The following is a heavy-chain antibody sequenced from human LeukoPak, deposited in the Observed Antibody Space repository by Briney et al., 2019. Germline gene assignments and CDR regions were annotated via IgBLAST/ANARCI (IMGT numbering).Heavy chain of an antibody. J-gene: IGHJ6*02. V-gene: IGHV3-48*03. CDR1: GFTFSSYE. CDR2: IGGIGSIM. CDR3: ARRLPYYGMDV. Sequence: GGSLTLSCAASGFTFSSYEIHWVRQAPGKGLEWVSKIGGIGSIMYADSVKGRFTISTDSAKSSVYLQMNSLRAEDTAVYYCARRLPYYGMDVWGQGTTVTVSS.